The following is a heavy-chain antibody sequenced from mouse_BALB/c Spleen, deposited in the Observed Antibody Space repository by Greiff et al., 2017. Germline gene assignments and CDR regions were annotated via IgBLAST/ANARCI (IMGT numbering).Heavy chain of an antibody. CDR2: INPYNGAT. D-gene: IGHD2-1*01. Sequence: EVKLQESGPELVKPGASVKISCKASGYSFTGYYMHWVKQSHVKSLEWIGRINPYNGATSYNQNFKDKASLTVDKSSSTAYMELHSLTSEDSAVYYCARHYGNYVNFDYWGQGTTLTVSS. J-gene: IGHJ2*01. CDR3: ARHYGNYVNFDY. CDR1: GYSFTGYY. V-gene: IGHV1-31*01.